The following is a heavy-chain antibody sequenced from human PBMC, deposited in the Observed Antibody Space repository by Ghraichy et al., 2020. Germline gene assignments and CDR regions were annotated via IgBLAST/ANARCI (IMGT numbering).Heavy chain of an antibody. CDR2: ISSSSSYI. CDR3: ARGEVGVSGATGYYYYYGMDV. Sequence: GGSLRLSCAASGFTFSSYSMNWVRQAPGKGLEWVSSISSSSSYIYYADSVKGRFTISRDNAKNSLYLQMNSLRAEDTAVYYCARGEVGVSGATGYYYYYGMDVWGQGTTVTVSS. CDR1: GFTFSSYS. D-gene: IGHD1-26*01. V-gene: IGHV3-21*01. J-gene: IGHJ6*02.